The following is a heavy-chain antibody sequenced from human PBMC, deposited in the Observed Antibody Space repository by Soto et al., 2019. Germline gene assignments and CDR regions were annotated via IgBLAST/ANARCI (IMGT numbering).Heavy chain of an antibody. Sequence: QVQLVESGGGVVQPGRFQRISCAASGFTFSSYGMHWVRQAPGKGLEWVTVIWYDGSNKYYADSVKGRFTISRDNSKNTLYLQMNSLRAEDTAVYYCARGGSGYDFDYWGQGTLVTVSS. V-gene: IGHV3-33*01. CDR1: GFTFSSYG. CDR2: IWYDGSNK. J-gene: IGHJ4*02. D-gene: IGHD5-12*01. CDR3: ARGGSGYDFDY.